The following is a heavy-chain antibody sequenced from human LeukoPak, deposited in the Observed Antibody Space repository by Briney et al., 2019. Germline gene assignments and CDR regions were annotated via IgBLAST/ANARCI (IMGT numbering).Heavy chain of an antibody. CDR1: RCTVSSNY. Sequence: GGSLRLSCAASRCTVSSNYMNWVRQAPGKGLEWVSIIYSGGTIHYADSVKGRFTISRDNTKNTLYLQMNSLRAEDTAVYYCATGYDFGFDPWGQGTLVTVSS. CDR2: IYSGGTI. J-gene: IGHJ5*02. D-gene: IGHD5-12*01. V-gene: IGHV3-53*01. CDR3: ATGYDFGFDP.